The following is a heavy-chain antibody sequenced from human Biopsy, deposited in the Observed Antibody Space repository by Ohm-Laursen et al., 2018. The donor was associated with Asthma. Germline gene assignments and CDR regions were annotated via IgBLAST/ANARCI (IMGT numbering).Heavy chain of an antibody. CDR3: ARGDSGGWSHYYFDY. D-gene: IGHD2-15*01. J-gene: IGHJ4*02. V-gene: IGHV3-30*07. Sequence: SLRLSCSASGFSFSNFAIHWVRQAPGKGLEWVGVISKDASTQDYADSVKGRFTMARDNSKNTLHLQMHSLRVEDTAVYYCARGDSGGWSHYYFDYWGQGTLVTVSS. CDR1: GFSFSNFA. CDR2: ISKDASTQ.